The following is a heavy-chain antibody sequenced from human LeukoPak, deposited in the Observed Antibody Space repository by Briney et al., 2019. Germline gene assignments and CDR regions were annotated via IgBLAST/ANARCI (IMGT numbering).Heavy chain of an antibody. CDR2: IKSKTDGGTT. J-gene: IGHJ4*02. CDR1: GFTFSNAW. V-gene: IGHV3-15*01. D-gene: IGHD3-10*01. Sequence: GGSLRLSCAASGFTFSNAWMSWVRQAPGKGLEWVVRIKSKTDGGTTDYAAPVKGRFTISRDDSKNTLYLQMNSLKTEDTAVYYCTGLWFGELIDYWGQGTLVTVSS. CDR3: TGLWFGELIDY.